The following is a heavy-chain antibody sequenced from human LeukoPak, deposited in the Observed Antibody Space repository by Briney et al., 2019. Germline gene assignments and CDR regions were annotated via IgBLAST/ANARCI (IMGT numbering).Heavy chain of an antibody. J-gene: IGHJ5*02. Sequence: KLQGRVTVTTDTSTSTAYMELRSLGSDDTAVYYCARVGSLSFDPWGQGTLVTVSS. CDR3: ARVGSLSFDP. V-gene: IGHV1-18*01. D-gene: IGHD2-15*01.